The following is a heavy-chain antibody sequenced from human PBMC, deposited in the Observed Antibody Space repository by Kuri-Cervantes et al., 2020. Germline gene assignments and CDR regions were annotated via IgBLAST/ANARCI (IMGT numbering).Heavy chain of an antibody. CDR2: ISWNSGSI. J-gene: IGHJ4*02. Sequence: GGSLRLSCAASGFTFDDYAMHWVRQAPGKGLEWVSGISWNSGSIGYADSVKGRFTISRDNAKNSLYLQMNSLRAEDTALYYCAKDIHDSSGYYSHFDYRGQGTLVTVSS. V-gene: IGHV3-9*01. CDR1: GFTFDDYA. D-gene: IGHD3-22*01. CDR3: AKDIHDSSGYYSHFDY.